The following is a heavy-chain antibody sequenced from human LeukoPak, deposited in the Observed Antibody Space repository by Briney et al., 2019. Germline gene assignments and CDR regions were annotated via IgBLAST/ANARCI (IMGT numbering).Heavy chain of an antibody. CDR3: ARDLNYYDYVWGSGKTEQDYYMDV. Sequence: GGSLRLSCAASGSTFSSYEMNWVRQAPGKGLEWVSYISSSGSTIYYADSVKGRFTISRDNAKNSLYLQMNSLRAEDTAVYYCARDLNYYDYVWGSGKTEQDYYMDVWGKGTTVTISS. D-gene: IGHD3-16*01. J-gene: IGHJ6*03. CDR2: ISSSGSTI. CDR1: GSTFSSYE. V-gene: IGHV3-48*03.